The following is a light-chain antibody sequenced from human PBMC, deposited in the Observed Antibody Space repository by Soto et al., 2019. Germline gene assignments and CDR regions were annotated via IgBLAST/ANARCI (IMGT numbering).Light chain of an antibody. V-gene: IGLV2-11*01. CDR3: CSYAVSLEV. CDR1: SSDVGGYNY. Sequence: QSVLTQPPSVSGSPGQSVTISCTGTSSDVGGYNYVSWYQQHPGKAPKVMIYDVSKRPSGVPDRFSGSKSGNTASLTISGLQAEDEADYYSCSYAVSLEVFGPGSMVTV. J-gene: IGLJ1*01. CDR2: DVS.